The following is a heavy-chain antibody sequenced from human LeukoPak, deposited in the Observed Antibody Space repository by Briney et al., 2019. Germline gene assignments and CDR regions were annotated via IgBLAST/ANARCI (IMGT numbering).Heavy chain of an antibody. CDR1: GYTFTGYY. Sequence: ASVKVSCKASGYTFTGYYMHWVRQAPGQGLEWMGWINPSGGSTSYAQKFQGRVTMTRDMSTSTVYMELSSLRSEDTAVYYCARDRRTPPYYYMDVWGKGTTVTVSS. J-gene: IGHJ6*03. CDR3: ARDRRTPPYYYMDV. V-gene: IGHV1-46*01. D-gene: IGHD1-14*01. CDR2: INPSGGST.